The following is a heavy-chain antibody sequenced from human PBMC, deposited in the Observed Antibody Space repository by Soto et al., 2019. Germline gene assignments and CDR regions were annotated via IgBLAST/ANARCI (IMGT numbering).Heavy chain of an antibody. V-gene: IGHV1-24*01. D-gene: IGHD2-8*01. CDR1: GYTLTELS. CDR3: ATGYCTNGVCFNDAFDI. CDR2: FDPEDGET. J-gene: IGHJ3*02. Sequence: ASVKVSCTVSGYTLTELSMHWVRQAPGKGLEWMGGFDPEDGETIYAQKFQGRVTMTEDTSTDTAYMELSSLRSEDTAVYYCATGYCTNGVCFNDAFDIWGQGAMVTVSS.